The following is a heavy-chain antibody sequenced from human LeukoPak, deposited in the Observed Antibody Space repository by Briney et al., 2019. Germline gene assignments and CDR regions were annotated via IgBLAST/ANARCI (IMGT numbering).Heavy chain of an antibody. D-gene: IGHD3-9*01. V-gene: IGHV3-30*07. CDR3: ASSTGYTFYYYYGMDV. CDR2: ISYDGSNK. CDR1: GFTFSSYA. Sequence: GRSLRLSCAASGFTFSSYAMHWVRQAPGKGLEWVAVISYDGSNKYYADSVKGRFTISRDNSKNTLYLQMNSLRAEDTAVYYCASSTGYTFYYYYGMDVWGQGTTVTVSS. J-gene: IGHJ6*02.